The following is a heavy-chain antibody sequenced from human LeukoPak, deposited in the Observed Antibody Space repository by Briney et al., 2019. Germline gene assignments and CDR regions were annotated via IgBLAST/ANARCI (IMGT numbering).Heavy chain of an antibody. D-gene: IGHD5-12*01. V-gene: IGHV3-30*18. CDR1: GFTFRTYG. CDR3: AKDLLRATGNGGYYMDV. J-gene: IGHJ6*03. Sequence: GGSLRLSCEASGFTFRTYGMHWVRQAPGKGLEWVALMSYDGSNKDYTDSVKGRFTISRDNSKNTQYLQMNSLRTDDTAVYYCAKDLLRATGNGGYYMDVWGKGTTVTVSS. CDR2: MSYDGSNK.